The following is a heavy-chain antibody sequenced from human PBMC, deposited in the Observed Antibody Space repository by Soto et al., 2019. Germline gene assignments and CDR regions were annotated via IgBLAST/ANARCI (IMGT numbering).Heavy chain of an antibody. J-gene: IGHJ5*02. Sequence: PSETLSLTCSVSGDSISNSRFYWAWIRQPPGEGLEWIGSIYHTGNAYYNPSLKSRVTISVDTSKNQFSLKLTSVTAADAALYYCARDFFDSSDYTTNWFDPWGQATLVTVSS. CDR3: ARDFFDSSDYTTNWFDP. CDR2: IYHTGNA. V-gene: IGHV4-39*01. D-gene: IGHD3-22*01. CDR1: GDSISNSRFY.